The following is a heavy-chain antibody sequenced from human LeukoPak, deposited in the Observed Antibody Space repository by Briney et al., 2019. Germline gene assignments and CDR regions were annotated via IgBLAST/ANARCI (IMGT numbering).Heavy chain of an antibody. J-gene: IGHJ4*02. D-gene: IGHD2-21*02. CDR2: INTYNANT. CDR1: GYIFTSYG. V-gene: IGHV1-18*01. Sequence: GASVKVSCKASGYIFTSYGISWVRQAPGQGLEWLGWINTYNANTNYAQKLQGRVTMTTDTSTNTAYMELRSLRSGDTAVYYCARVKGGDSRDYWGQGTLLTVSS. CDR3: ARVKGGDSRDY.